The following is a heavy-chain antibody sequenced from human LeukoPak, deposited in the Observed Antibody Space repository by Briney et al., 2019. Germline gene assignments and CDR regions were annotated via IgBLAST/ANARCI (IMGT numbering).Heavy chain of an antibody. CDR3: ARGSRWLAEGILDY. V-gene: IGHV4-38-2*01. Sequence: PSETLSLTCAVSGYSISSGYYWGWIRQPPGKGLEWIGSIYHSGSTYYNPSLKSRVTISVDTSKNQFSLKLSSVTAADTAVYYCARGSRWLAEGILDYWGQGTLVTVSS. D-gene: IGHD6-19*01. CDR1: GYSISSGYY. J-gene: IGHJ4*02. CDR2: IYHSGST.